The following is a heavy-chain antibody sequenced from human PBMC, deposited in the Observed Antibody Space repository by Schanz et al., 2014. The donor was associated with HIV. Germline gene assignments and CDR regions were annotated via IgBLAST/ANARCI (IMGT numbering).Heavy chain of an antibody. V-gene: IGHV3-9*01. CDR3: AKGTNYYGSGSYHYYYGMDV. CDR2: ISWSGRNV. Sequence: VQLVESGGRVVQPGRSLRLSCAASGFTFDDYAMHWVRQAPGKGLEWVSGISWSGRNVGDADSVKGRFTISRDNAKNSLYLQMNSLRAEDTALYYCAKGTNYYGSGSYHYYYGMDVWGLGTTVTVSS. CDR1: GFTFDDYA. D-gene: IGHD3-10*01. J-gene: IGHJ6*02.